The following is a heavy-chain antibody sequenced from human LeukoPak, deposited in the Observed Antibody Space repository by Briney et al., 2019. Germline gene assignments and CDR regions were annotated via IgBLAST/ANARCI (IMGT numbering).Heavy chain of an antibody. CDR3: VKIKPGGASFDY. V-gene: IGHV4-59*11. Sequence: KPSETLPLTCTVSGVSISNHYWSWIRQSPERGLEWIGYLTPIGSTHYKPSLNSRVTISVDTSKNQFSLKLSSVIAADTALYYCVKIKPGGASFDYWGQGTLVTVSS. CDR2: LTPIGST. D-gene: IGHD1-26*01. J-gene: IGHJ4*02. CDR1: GVSISNHY.